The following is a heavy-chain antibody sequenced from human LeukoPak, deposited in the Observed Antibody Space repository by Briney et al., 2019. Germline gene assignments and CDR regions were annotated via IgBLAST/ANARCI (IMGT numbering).Heavy chain of an antibody. CDR3: ARDMDYRPIGSYYYGY. CDR1: GFTFSSYA. D-gene: IGHD1-26*01. J-gene: IGHJ4*02. CDR2: ISYDGSNK. V-gene: IGHV3-30*04. Sequence: PGRSLRLSCAASGFTFSSYAMHWVRQAPGKGLEWVAVISYDGSNKYYADSVKGRFTISRDNSKNTLYLQMNSLRAEDTAVYYCARDMDYRPIGSYYYGYWGQGTLVTVSS.